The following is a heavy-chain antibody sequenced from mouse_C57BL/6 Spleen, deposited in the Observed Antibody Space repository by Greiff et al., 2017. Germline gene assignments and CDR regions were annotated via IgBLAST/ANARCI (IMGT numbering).Heavy chain of an antibody. Sequence: VQLQQSGAELVRPGTSVKVSCKASGYAFTNYLIEWVKQRPGQGLEWIGVINPGSGGTNYNEKFKGKATLTADKSSSTAYMQLSSLTSEDSAVYFCARYYYGAGAMDYWGQGTSVTVSS. CDR3: ARYYYGAGAMDY. V-gene: IGHV1-54*01. CDR1: GYAFTNYL. D-gene: IGHD1-1*01. J-gene: IGHJ4*01. CDR2: INPGSGGT.